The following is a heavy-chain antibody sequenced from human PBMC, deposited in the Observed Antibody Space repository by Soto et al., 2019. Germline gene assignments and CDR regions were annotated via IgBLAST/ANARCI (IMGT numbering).Heavy chain of an antibody. V-gene: IGHV3-30*18. Sequence: QVQLVESGGGVVQPGRSLRLSCAASGFTFSSYGMHWVRQAPGKGLEWVAVISYDGSNKYYADSVKGRFTISRDNSKNTLYLQMNSLRAEDTAAYYCAKAGQGVAGPYGMDVWGQGTTVTVSS. D-gene: IGHD6-19*01. J-gene: IGHJ6*02. CDR1: GFTFSSYG. CDR2: ISYDGSNK. CDR3: AKAGQGVAGPYGMDV.